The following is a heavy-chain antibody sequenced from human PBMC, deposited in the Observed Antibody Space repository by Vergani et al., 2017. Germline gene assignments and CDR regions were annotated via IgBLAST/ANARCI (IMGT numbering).Heavy chain of an antibody. CDR2: IYPGDSDT. V-gene: IGHV5-51*01. CDR3: ARRRKRWGGDCLSWFDP. D-gene: IGHD2-21*02. J-gene: IGHJ5*02. Sequence: EVQLVQSGAEVKKPGESLKISCKGSGYSFTSYWIGWVRQMPGKGLEWMGIIYPGDSDTRYSPSFQGQVTIAADKSISTAYLQWSSLKASDTAMYYCARRRKRWGGDCLSWFDPWGQGTLVTVSS. CDR1: GYSFTSYW.